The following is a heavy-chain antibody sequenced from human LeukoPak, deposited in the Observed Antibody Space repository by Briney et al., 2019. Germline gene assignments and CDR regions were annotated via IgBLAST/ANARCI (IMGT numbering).Heavy chain of an antibody. V-gene: IGHV4-39*01. CDR3: ARHNFWSGYPIDY. D-gene: IGHD3-3*01. Sequence: SETLSLTCTVSGGSISSYYWGWIRQPPGKGLEWIGSIYYSGSTYYNPSLKSRFTISVDTSKNQFSLKLSSVTAADTAVYYCARHNFWSGYPIDYWGQGTLVTVSS. CDR2: IYYSGST. J-gene: IGHJ4*02. CDR1: GGSISSYY.